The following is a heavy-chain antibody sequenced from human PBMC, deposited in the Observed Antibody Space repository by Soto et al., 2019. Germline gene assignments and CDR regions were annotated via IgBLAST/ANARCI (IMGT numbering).Heavy chain of an antibody. D-gene: IGHD2-2*01. CDR2: ISGSGNNI. CDR1: GFTFSSYA. V-gene: IGHV3-23*01. Sequence: GGSLRLSCEASGFTFSSYAMNWVRQAPGKGLEWVSGISGSGNNINYADSVKGRFTISRDNSKNTLYLQMNSLRAEDTAFYYCAKDPCSTTSCYLYDYWGQGALVTVSS. CDR3: AKDPCSTTSCYLYDY. J-gene: IGHJ4*02.